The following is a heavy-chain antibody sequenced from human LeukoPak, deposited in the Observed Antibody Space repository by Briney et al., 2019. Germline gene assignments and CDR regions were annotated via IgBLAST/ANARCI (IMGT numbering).Heavy chain of an antibody. J-gene: IGHJ4*02. CDR3: ARDGYSYGYFFDY. Sequence: GGSLRLSCAASGFTFSSYWMSWVRQAPGKGLEWVANIKQDGSEKYYVDSVKGRFTISRDNAKNSLYLQMNSLRAEDTAVYYCARDGYSYGYFFDYWGQGTLVTVSS. D-gene: IGHD5-18*01. CDR1: GFTFSSYW. CDR2: IKQDGSEK. V-gene: IGHV3-7*01.